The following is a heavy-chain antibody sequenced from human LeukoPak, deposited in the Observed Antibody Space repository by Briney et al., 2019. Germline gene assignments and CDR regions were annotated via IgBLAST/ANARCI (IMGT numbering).Heavy chain of an antibody. CDR2: ISYDGSNK. D-gene: IGHD5-18*01. V-gene: IGHV3-30-3*01. CDR1: GFTFGSYA. CDR3: ARDWGVTAMVYYYYYGMDV. J-gene: IGHJ6*02. Sequence: PGGSLRLSCAASGFTFGSYAMHWVRQAPGKGLEWVAVISYDGSNKYYADSVKGRFTISRDNSKNTLYLQMNSLRAEDTAVYYCARDWGVTAMVYYYYYGMDVWGQGTTVTVSS.